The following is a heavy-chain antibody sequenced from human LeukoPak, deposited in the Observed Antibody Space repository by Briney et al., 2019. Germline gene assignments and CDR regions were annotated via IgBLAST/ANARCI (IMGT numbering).Heavy chain of an antibody. V-gene: IGHV4-31*03. J-gene: IGHJ4*02. D-gene: IGHD2-21*01. CDR2: ISYRGNT. CDR1: GDSLTSGGYF. Sequence: PSQTLSLTCTVSGDSLTSGGYFWIWMRQHPGEGLEGIGYISYRGNTYYNPSLKSRLNMSLDTPKNQFSLRLSSVTAADTALYYCARYFCGTSYCPGVDYWGQGALVTVSS. CDR3: ARYFCGTSYCPGVDY.